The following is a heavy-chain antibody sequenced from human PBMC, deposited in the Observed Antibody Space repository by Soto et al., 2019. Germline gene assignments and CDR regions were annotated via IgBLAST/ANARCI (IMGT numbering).Heavy chain of an antibody. CDR2: IYYSGST. Sequence: SETLSLTCTVSGDSISSYYWSWIRQPPGKGLEWIGYIYYSGSTNYNPSLKSRVTISVDTSKNQFSLKLSSVTAADTAVYYCARSNGDYGDYWGQGALVTVSS. CDR1: GDSISSYY. CDR3: ARSNGDYGDY. J-gene: IGHJ4*02. V-gene: IGHV4-59*01. D-gene: IGHD4-17*01.